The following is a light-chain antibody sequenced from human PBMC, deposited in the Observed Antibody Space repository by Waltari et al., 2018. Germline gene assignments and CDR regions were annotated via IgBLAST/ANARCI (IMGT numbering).Light chain of an antibody. J-gene: IGLJ2*01. CDR2: DDS. CDR3: QVWHSTFDHPV. CDR1: QLESQP. V-gene: IGLV3-21*02. Sequence: YVLTQSPSVSVAPGQTATITCGGLQLESQPVHWYQRKPGQAPVLVVYDDSARPSGIPDRFSGSNSGDPATLTISRVEAGDEADYYCQVWHSTFDHPVFGGGTKLTVL.